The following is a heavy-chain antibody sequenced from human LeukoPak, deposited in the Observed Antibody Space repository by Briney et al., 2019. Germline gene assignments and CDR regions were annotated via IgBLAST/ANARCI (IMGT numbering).Heavy chain of an antibody. Sequence: GESLKISCKGSGYSFTNYWIGWVRQIPGKGLEWMGIIYPGDSYTTYSPSFQGQVTISADKSISTSYLQCSSLKASDTAMYFCARRGDYDYSFDFWGQGTLVAVSS. CDR3: ARRGDYDYSFDF. D-gene: IGHD5-12*01. V-gene: IGHV5-51*01. CDR1: GYSFTNYW. J-gene: IGHJ4*02. CDR2: IYPGDSYT.